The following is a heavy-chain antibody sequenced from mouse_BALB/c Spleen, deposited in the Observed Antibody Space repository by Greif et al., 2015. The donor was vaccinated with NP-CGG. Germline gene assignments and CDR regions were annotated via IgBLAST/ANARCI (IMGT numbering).Heavy chain of an antibody. V-gene: IGHV5-6-5*01. CDR2: ISSGGST. CDR3: ARGGSSGYVDYAMDY. Sequence: EVKLVESGGGLVKPGGSLKLSCAASGFTFSSYAMSWVRQTPEKRLEWVASISSGGSTYYPDSVKGRFTISRDNARNILYLQMSSLRSEDTAMYYCARGGSSGYVDYAMDYWGQGTSVTVSS. D-gene: IGHD3-1*01. J-gene: IGHJ4*01. CDR1: GFTFSSYA.